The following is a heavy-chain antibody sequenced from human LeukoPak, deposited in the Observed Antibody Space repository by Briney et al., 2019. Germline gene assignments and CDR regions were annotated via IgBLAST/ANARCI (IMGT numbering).Heavy chain of an antibody. CDR1: GFTLSDYY. V-gene: IGHV3-11*01. J-gene: IGHJ4*02. Sequence: GGSLRLSCAASGFTLSDYYMSWIRQAPGKGLEWVSYSSSSGSTIYYADSVKGRFASSSDNAKHSLYLQMNSLRAEDTAAYYCARRRDFIDYWGQGTLVTVSS. CDR2: SSSSGSTI. CDR3: ARRRDFIDY. D-gene: IGHD3/OR15-3a*01.